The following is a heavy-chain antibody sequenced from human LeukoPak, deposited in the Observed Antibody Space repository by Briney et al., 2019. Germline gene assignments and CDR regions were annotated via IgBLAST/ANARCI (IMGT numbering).Heavy chain of an antibody. V-gene: IGHV3-23*01. CDR3: AKVIGGGFAFDY. J-gene: IGHJ4*02. CDR2: ISGSGGST. D-gene: IGHD3-16*01. CDR1: GFTFSSYS. Sequence: GGSLRLSCAASGFTFSSYSMNWVRQAPGKGLEWVSGISGSGGSTYYADSVRGRFTISRDNSKNTLYLQMNSLRAEDTAVYYCAKVIGGGFAFDYWGQGTLVTVSS.